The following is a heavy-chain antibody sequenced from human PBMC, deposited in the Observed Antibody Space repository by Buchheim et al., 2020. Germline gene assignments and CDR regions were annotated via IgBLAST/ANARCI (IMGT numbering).Heavy chain of an antibody. J-gene: IGHJ5*02. CDR2: IIPLFGTA. Sequence: QVQLVQSGAEVKKPGSSVKVSCKASGGIYNSFAFSWVRQAPGQGLEWMGGIIPLFGTATYAQKFQGKVTITADRSTTTVHMELSSLTSEDTAIYYCARDSSNYLDPNGYYYYSWGQGTL. V-gene: IGHV1-69*06. D-gene: IGHD3-22*01. CDR3: ARDSSNYLDPNGYYYYS. CDR1: GGIYNSFA.